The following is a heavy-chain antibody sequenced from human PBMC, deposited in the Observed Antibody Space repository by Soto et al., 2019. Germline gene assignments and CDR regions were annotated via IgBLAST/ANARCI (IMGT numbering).Heavy chain of an antibody. J-gene: IGHJ4*01. Sequence: ASVKVSCKASGYTFTNYAIHWVRQAPGQRLEWMGWIDAGNGNTRYSQRFQGRVTFTSDTSATTAYMELSSLRSEDTAVYYCARDCSGANCHDFFPNFDYWGHGTLVPVSS. V-gene: IGHV1-3*01. CDR3: ARDCSGANCHDFFPNFDY. CDR1: GYTFTNYA. CDR2: IDAGNGNT. D-gene: IGHD2-15*01.